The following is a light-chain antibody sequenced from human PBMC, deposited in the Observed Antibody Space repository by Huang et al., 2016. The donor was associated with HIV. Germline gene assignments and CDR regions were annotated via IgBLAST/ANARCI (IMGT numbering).Light chain of an antibody. V-gene: IGKV1-39*01. CDR2: AAS. CDR3: QQSYGIPRT. Sequence: DIQMTQSPSSLSASVGDRVIITCRESEAIGTFLNWYQQKPGKAPTLLISAASNLPSGVPSRFSGTGSETYFTLTISSLQPEDFATYYCQQSYGIPRTFGLGTKVEV. CDR1: EAIGTF. J-gene: IGKJ1*01.